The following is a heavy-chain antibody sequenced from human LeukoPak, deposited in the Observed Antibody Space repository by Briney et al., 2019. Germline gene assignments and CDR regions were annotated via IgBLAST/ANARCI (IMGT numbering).Heavy chain of an antibody. V-gene: IGHV4-39*01. CDR2: IYYSGST. D-gene: IGHD6-13*01. Sequence: PSETLSLTCTVSGGSISTYYWGWIRQPPGKGLEWIGSIYYSGSTYYNPSLKSRVTISGETSKNQFSLKLTSVTAADTAVYYCARGQMSSSWHDWGQGTLVTVSS. CDR1: GGSISTYY. J-gene: IGHJ4*02. CDR3: ARGQMSSSWHD.